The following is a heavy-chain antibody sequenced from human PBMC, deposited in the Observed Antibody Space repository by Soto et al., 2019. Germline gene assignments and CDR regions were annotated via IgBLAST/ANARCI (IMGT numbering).Heavy chain of an antibody. Sequence: KSSETLSLTCTVSGGSISSGDYYWSWIRQPPGKGLECIGYVSHSEGTYYNPSLKSRVIMSIDTSTNQFSLNLNSVTAADTAVYYCARADDYSYRFDYWGQGTLVTVSS. CDR3: ARADDYSYRFDY. CDR2: VSHSEGT. D-gene: IGHD4-4*01. J-gene: IGHJ4*02. CDR1: GGSISSGDYY. V-gene: IGHV4-30-4*01.